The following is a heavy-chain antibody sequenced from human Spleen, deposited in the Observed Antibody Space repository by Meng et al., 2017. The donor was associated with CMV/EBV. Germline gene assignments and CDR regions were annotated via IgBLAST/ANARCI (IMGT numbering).Heavy chain of an antibody. CDR1: GGSFSGYY. CDR3: ARRLVDDGTFDY. V-gene: IGHV4-34*01. D-gene: IGHD3-22*01. CDR2: INHSGST. J-gene: IGHJ4*02. Sequence: SETLSLTCAVYGGSFSGYYWSWIRQPPGKGLEWIGEINHSGSTNYNPSLKSRVTISVDTSKNQFSLQLGSVTAADTAVYYCARRLVDDGTFDYWGRGTLVTVSS.